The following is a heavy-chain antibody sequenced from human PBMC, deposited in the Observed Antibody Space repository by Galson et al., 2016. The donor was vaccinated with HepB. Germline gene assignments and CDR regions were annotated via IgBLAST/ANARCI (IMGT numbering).Heavy chain of an antibody. Sequence: SETLSLTCTVSGGSIAGGNYFWSWIRQPPGRGLEWIGSIYYSGSTNYNPSLESLVTISVDTSKNQLSLSLSSVTAADTAVYYCATGIVVAGRMYYYYMDVWGKGTSVTVSS. D-gene: IGHD6-19*01. CDR1: GGSIAGGNYF. CDR2: IYYSGST. J-gene: IGHJ6*03. V-gene: IGHV4-39*01. CDR3: ATGIVVAGRMYYYYMDV.